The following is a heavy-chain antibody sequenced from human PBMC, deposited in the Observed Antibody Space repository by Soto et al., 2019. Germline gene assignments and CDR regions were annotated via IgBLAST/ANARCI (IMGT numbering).Heavy chain of an antibody. CDR1: GFTFSSYW. Sequence: GGSLRLSCGASGFTFSSYWMHWVRQAPGEGPVWVSRINPDGGSTSYADSVKGRFTFSRDNAKKTLYLQMNSLRAEDTAVYYCVRDSYYNEIYSGWDVWGQGTTVTVSS. CDR2: INPDGGST. CDR3: VRDSYYNEIYSGWDV. V-gene: IGHV3-74*01. J-gene: IGHJ6*02. D-gene: IGHD3-10*01.